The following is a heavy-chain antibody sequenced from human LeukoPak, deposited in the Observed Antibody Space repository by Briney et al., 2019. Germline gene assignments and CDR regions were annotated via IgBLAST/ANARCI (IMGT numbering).Heavy chain of an antibody. Sequence: PGGSLRLPCAASGFSFSRNAMTWVRQAPGMGLEWVSSVIDSGKDRYYAGSVKGRFTISRDNSKDTLYLQMNSLRVEDTAVYYCAKGVVDRGADCWGQGALVTVSP. CDR1: GFSFSRNA. CDR3: AKGVVDRGADC. D-gene: IGHD2-15*01. CDR2: VIDSGKDR. V-gene: IGHV3-23*01. J-gene: IGHJ4*02.